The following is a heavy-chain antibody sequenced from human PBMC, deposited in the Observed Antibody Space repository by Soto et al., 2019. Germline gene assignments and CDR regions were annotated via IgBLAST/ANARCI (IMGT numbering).Heavy chain of an antibody. D-gene: IGHD6-6*01. Sequence: GESLKISCKGSEYSYISYWINWVRLTPGKVLEWMGMIDPTDSNTKYSPSFQGHVSISVDTSITTAYLQCTSLKASDTAMYFCERLSKASASDGYVDYYYYGMDAWGQGITVTVSS. CDR3: ERLSKASASDGYVDYYYYGMDA. CDR1: EYSYISYW. V-gene: IGHV5-10-1*01. CDR2: IDPTDSNT. J-gene: IGHJ6*02.